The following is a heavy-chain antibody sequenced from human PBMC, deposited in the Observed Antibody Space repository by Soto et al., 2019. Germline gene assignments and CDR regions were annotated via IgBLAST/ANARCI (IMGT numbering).Heavy chain of an antibody. CDR3: ITRGPLGY. D-gene: IGHD7-27*01. CDR2: SVSKTDGGTT. V-gene: IGHV3-15*04. J-gene: IGHJ4*02. CDR1: GFTFSNVW. Sequence: EVQLVESGGGLVKPGGSLRLSCAATGFTFSNVWMSWVRQAPGKGLEWVGRSVSKTDGGTTDYSAPVRGRFATSRDDSKNTLYLQMNRLKTEHTAVYYCITRGPLGYWGQGTLVTVSS.